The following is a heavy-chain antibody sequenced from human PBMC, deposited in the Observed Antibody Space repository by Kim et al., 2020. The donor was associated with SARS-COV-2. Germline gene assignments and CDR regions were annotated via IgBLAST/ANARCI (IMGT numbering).Heavy chain of an antibody. CDR1: GFTFSSYG. CDR2: ISYDGSNK. J-gene: IGHJ4*02. CDR3: AKSGIAAAGTPYYFDY. Sequence: GGSLRLSCAASGFTFSSYGMHWVRQAPGKGLEWVAVISYDGSNKYYADSVKGRFTISRDNSKNTLYLQMNSLRAEDTAVYYCAKSGIAAAGTPYYFDYWGQGTLVTVSS. V-gene: IGHV3-30*18. D-gene: IGHD6-13*01.